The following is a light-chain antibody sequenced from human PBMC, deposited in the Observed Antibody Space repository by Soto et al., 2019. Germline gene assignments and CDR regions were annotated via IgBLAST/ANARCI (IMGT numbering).Light chain of an antibody. V-gene: IGKV3-20*01. CDR3: QQYGSSPRT. CDR1: QSVSSNF. Sequence: EIVLTQSPGTLSLSPGERATLPCRASQSVSSNFLAWYQQKPGQAPRLLIYGASSRATGIPDRFSGSGSGTDFSLTISRLEPEDFAVSYCQQYGSSPRTFGQRTKVEIK. CDR2: GAS. J-gene: IGKJ1*01.